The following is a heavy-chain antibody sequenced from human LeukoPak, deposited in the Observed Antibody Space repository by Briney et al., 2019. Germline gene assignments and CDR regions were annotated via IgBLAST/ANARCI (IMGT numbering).Heavy chain of an antibody. CDR1: GYSISSGYY. CDR2: INHSGST. CDR3: ARSSYGDDY. V-gene: IGHV4-38-2*02. D-gene: IGHD3-10*01. Sequence: SETLSLTCTVSGYSISSGYYWSWIRQPPGKGLEWIGEINHSGSTNYNPSLKSRVTISVDTSKNQFSLKLSSVTAADTAVYYCARSSYGDDYWGQGTLVTVSS. J-gene: IGHJ4*02.